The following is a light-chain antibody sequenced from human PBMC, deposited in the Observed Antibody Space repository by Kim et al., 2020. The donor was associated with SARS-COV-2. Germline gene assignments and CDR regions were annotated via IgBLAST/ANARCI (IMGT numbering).Light chain of an antibody. V-gene: IGKV3-20*01. CDR3: QLFSSSPPAYT. Sequence: PGDRATLSCRASQSVSSTYVAWYQQKLGQAPSLLVFASSSRTAGTPDRFSGSGSGTDFTLTISRVEPDDFAVYYCQLFSSSPPAYTFGQGTKLEI. CDR2: ASS. J-gene: IGKJ2*01. CDR1: QSVSSTY.